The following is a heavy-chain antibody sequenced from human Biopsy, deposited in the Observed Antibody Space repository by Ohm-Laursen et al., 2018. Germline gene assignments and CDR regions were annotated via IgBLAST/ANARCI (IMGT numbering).Heavy chain of an antibody. CDR2: INTENGKT. V-gene: IGHV1-18*01. D-gene: IGHD1-1*01. CDR1: GYTFTSYG. CDR3: ARAKLEPVYYYYGMDV. Sequence: GASVKVSCNVSGYTFTSYGISWVRQAPGQGLEWMGWINTENGKTIYAQNLQGRVTMTADTSTSTAYMEVTSLRSDDTAVYYCARAKLEPVYYYYGMDVWGQGTTVTVSS. J-gene: IGHJ6*02.